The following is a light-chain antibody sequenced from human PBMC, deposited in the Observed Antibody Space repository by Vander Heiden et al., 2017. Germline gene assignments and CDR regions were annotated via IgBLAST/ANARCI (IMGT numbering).Light chain of an antibody. CDR2: GAS. J-gene: IGKJ4*01. Sequence: IRITQSPSSLSASVGDRVTITCQASQAISKYLNWYQQKPGKAPKLLIYGASHLETAVPSKFSGSGSGTDFTLTISSLQPEDIATYYCQQYDNLPRTFGRGTKVDVK. CDR1: QAISKY. CDR3: QQYDNLPRT. V-gene: IGKV1-33*01.